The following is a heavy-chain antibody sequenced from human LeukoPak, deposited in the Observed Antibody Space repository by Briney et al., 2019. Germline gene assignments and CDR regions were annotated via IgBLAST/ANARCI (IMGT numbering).Heavy chain of an antibody. CDR2: IYPGDSDT. CDR3: ARGVSDSGSYFPE. J-gene: IGHJ4*02. D-gene: IGHD3-10*01. CDR1: GYSFTTYW. Sequence: GESLKISCKGSGYSFTTYWIGWVRQMPGKGLEWMGIIYPGDSDTRYSPSFQGQVTISADKSINTAYLQWSSLKASDTAMYYCARGVSDSGSYFPEWGQGPLVTVSS. V-gene: IGHV5-51*01.